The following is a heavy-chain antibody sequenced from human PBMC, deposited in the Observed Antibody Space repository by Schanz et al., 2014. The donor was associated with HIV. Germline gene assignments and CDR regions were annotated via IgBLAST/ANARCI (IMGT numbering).Heavy chain of an antibody. CDR3: AREVVITRRAFDI. D-gene: IGHD3-22*01. J-gene: IGHJ3*02. V-gene: IGHV3-23*01. CDR2: ITWNGAII. CDR1: GFTFSSYA. Sequence: EVKLSESGGGLVQPGGSLRLSCAASGFTFSSYAMSWVRQAPGKGLEWVSEITWNGAIIRYADSVKGRFTISRDNSKNTLYLQMNSLRAEDTAVYYCAREVVITRRAFDIWGQGTMVTVSS.